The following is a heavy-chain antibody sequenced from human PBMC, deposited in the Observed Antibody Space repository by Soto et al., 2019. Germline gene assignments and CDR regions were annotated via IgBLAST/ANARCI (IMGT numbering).Heavy chain of an antibody. V-gene: IGHV3-48*03. CDR3: AKVVAARPLVYYYYGMDV. Sequence: GGSLRLSCAASGFSLSSYMMNWVRQAPGQGLEWIAYISNTGSSIDYADSVKGRFTISRDNAKNSLYLQMNSLRAEDTAVYYCAKVVAARPLVYYYYGMDVWGQGTTVTVSS. D-gene: IGHD6-6*01. CDR1: GFSLSSYM. CDR2: ISNTGSSI. J-gene: IGHJ6*02.